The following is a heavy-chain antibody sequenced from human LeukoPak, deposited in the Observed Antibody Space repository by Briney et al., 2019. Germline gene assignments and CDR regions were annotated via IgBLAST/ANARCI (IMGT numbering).Heavy chain of an antibody. CDR3: AKESWDDCSGGSCYNWFDP. V-gene: IGHV3-9*01. CDR2: IRSNSGSI. J-gene: IGHJ5*02. Sequence: PGGSLRLSWAASGFTFDDYAMHWVRQAPGKGLGWVAGIRSNSGSIGYADSVKGRFTISRDNAKNSLYLQMNSLRAEDTALYYCAKESWDDCSGGSCYNWFDPWGQGTLVTVSS. CDR1: GFTFDDYA. D-gene: IGHD2-15*01.